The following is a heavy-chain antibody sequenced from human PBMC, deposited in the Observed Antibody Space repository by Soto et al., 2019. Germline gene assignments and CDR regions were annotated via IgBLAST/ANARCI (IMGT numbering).Heavy chain of an antibody. CDR1: GYTFTTYD. Sequence: AAEKVSCKASGYTFTTYDIIGVLQAPAQGLEGMGWISAFNCNTNYAQKLQGRVTMTTDTSTSTAYVELRGLRSDDTAVYYCARAVHHFYHYYYMDVWGKGTTVTVSS. CDR3: ARAVHHFYHYYYMDV. CDR2: ISAFNCNT. V-gene: IGHV1-18*01. D-gene: IGHD4-17*01. J-gene: IGHJ6*03.